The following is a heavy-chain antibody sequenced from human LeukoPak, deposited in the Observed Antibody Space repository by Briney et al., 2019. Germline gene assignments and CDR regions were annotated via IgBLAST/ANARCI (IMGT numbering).Heavy chain of an antibody. CDR2: ISAYNGNT. J-gene: IGHJ6*02. CDR1: GYTFTSYG. CDR3: ARGPASRGLRFLEWLSNYYYYGMDV. D-gene: IGHD3-3*01. V-gene: IGHV1-18*01. Sequence: ASVNVSFKASGYTFTSYGISWVRQAPGQGLEWMGWISAYNGNTNYAQKLQGRVTMTTDTSTSTAYMELRSLRSDDTAVYYCARGPASRGLRFLEWLSNYYYYGMDVWGQGTTVTVSS.